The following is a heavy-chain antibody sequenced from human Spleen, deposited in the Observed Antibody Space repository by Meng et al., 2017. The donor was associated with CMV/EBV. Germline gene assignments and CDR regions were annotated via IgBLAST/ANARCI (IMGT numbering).Heavy chain of an antibody. J-gene: IGHJ3*02. CDR1: GGSITSYY. CDR3: ARYKSRGLDI. D-gene: IGHD1-14*01. V-gene: IGHV4-59*01. Sequence: SETLSLTCTVSGGSITSYYWSWIRQPPGKGLEWIAYIYYSGSTNYNPSLKSRVTISVDTSKNQFSLKLSSVTAADTAVYYCARYKSRGLDIWGQGTMVTVSS. CDR2: IYYSGST.